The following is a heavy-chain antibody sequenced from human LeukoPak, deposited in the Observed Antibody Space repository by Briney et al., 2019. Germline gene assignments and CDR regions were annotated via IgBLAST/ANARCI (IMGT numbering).Heavy chain of an antibody. CDR3: AREYYDFFGGYYYYMDV. D-gene: IGHD3-3*01. Sequence: SSETLSLTCTVSGGSISSSSYYWGWIRQPPGKGLEWIGSIYYSGSTYYNPSLKSRVTISVDTSRNQFSLKLSSVTAADTAVYYCAREYYDFFGGYYYYMDVWGKGTTVTVSS. V-gene: IGHV4-39*07. CDR1: GGSISSSSYY. CDR2: IYYSGST. J-gene: IGHJ6*03.